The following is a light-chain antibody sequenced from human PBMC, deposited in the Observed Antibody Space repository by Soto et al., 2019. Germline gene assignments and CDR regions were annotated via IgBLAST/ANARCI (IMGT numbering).Light chain of an antibody. CDR3: QQRCDWQIT. Sequence: EVVLTQSPATLSLSPGERATLSCRASQSVGTCLAWYQQKPGQAPRLLIHDASTRATGIPARFSGSGSGTDLTLTIISLEPEDFAVYYCQQRCDWQITFGQGTRVEIK. CDR2: DAS. J-gene: IGKJ5*01. V-gene: IGKV3-11*01. CDR1: QSVGTC.